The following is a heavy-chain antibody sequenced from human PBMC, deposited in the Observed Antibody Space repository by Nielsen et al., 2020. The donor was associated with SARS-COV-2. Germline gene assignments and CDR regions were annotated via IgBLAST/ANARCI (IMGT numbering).Heavy chain of an antibody. D-gene: IGHD1-26*01. V-gene: IGHV4-30-4*01. CDR3: ASTSASFNGDAFDI. CDR2: IYYSGST. Sequence: LRLSCTVSGGSISSGDYYWSWIRQPPGKSLEWIGYIYYSGSTYYNPSLKSRVTISVDTSKNQFSLKLSSVTAADTAVYYCASTSASFNGDAFDIWGQGTMVTVSS. CDR1: GGSISSGDYY. J-gene: IGHJ3*02.